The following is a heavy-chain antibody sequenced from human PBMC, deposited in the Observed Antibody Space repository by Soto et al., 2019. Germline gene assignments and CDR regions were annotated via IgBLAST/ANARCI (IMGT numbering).Heavy chain of an antibody. J-gene: IGHJ4*02. CDR1: GYTFTSYG. Sequence: ASVKVSCKASGYTFTSYGISGVRQAPGQGLEWMGWISAYNGNTNYAQKLQGRVTMTTDTSTSTAYMELRSLRSDDTAVYYCARDRGITIFGVVIGLNRYDYWGQGTLVTVSS. CDR2: ISAYNGNT. CDR3: ARDRGITIFGVVIGLNRYDY. V-gene: IGHV1-18*01. D-gene: IGHD3-3*01.